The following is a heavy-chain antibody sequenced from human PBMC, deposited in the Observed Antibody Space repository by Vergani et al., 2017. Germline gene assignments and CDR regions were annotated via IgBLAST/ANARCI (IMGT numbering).Heavy chain of an antibody. J-gene: IGHJ5*02. CDR3: ARDRDCSSTSCYMDWFDP. V-gene: IGHV3-48*04. Sequence: EVQLVESGGGLVQPGGSLRLSCAASGFTFSSYSMNWVRQAPGKGLEWVSYISSSSSTIYYADSVKGRFTISRDNAKNSLYLQMNSLRAEDTAVYYCARDRDCSSTSCYMDWFDPWGQGTLVTVSS. CDR2: ISSSSSTI. D-gene: IGHD2-2*02. CDR1: GFTFSSYS.